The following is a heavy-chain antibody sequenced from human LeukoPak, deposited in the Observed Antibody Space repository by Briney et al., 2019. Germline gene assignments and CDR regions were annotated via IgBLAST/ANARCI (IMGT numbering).Heavy chain of an antibody. Sequence: PTETLSLTCAVYGGSFSGYYWSWIRQPPGKGLEWIGEINHSGSTNYNPSLKSRVTISVDTSKNQFSLKLSSVTAADTAVHYCARSGYCSGGSCYSFDYWGQGTLVTVSS. D-gene: IGHD2-15*01. CDR1: GGSFSGYY. V-gene: IGHV4-34*01. J-gene: IGHJ4*02. CDR3: ARSGYCSGGSCYSFDY. CDR2: INHSGST.